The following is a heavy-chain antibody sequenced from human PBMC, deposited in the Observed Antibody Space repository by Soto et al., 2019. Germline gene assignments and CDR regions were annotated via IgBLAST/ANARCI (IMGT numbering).Heavy chain of an antibody. D-gene: IGHD2-15*01. Sequence: QITLKESGPTLVKPTQTLTLTCTVSGFSLTTDGVGVGWVRKPPGKALEWLTLIYWYDDERYSRSLQSRLTINRDTFRNKVVLKLTNVDPVDTATYYCVRQDSRGRDFDFWVQGILVNVSS. CDR3: VRQDSRGRDFDF. CDR2: IYWYDDE. J-gene: IGHJ4*02. V-gene: IGHV2-5*01. CDR1: GFSLTTDGVG.